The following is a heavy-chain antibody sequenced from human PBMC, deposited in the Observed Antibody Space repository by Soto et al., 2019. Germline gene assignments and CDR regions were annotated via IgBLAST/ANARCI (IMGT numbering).Heavy chain of an antibody. J-gene: IGHJ6*02. CDR2: IKSKTDGGTT. V-gene: IGHV3-15*01. Sequence: EVQLVESGGGLVKPGGSLRLSCAASGFTFSNAWMNWVRQAPGKGLEWVGRIKSKTDGGTTDYAAPVKGRFTISRDDSKNTLDLQMNSLRAEDTAVYYCAKGLYGEHSFYFYALDVWGQGTPVTVSS. D-gene: IGHD4-17*01. CDR3: AKGLYGEHSFYFYALDV. CDR1: GFTFSNAW.